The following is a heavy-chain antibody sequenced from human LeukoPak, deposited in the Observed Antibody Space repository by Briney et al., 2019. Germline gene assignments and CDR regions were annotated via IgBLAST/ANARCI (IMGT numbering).Heavy chain of an antibody. CDR1: GYSFTSYW. D-gene: IGHD3-22*01. V-gene: IGHV5-51*01. J-gene: IGHJ4*02. CDR3: ARGPRWTYYYGSADLYYFDY. CDR2: IYPGDSDT. Sequence: GESLKISCKGSGYSFTSYWIGWVRQMPGKGLEWMGIIYPGDSDTRYSPSFQGQVTISADKSISTAYLQWSSLKASDTAMYYCARGPRWTYYYGSADLYYFDYWGQGTLVTVSS.